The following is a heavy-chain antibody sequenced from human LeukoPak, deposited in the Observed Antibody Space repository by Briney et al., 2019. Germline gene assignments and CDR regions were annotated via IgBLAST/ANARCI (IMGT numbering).Heavy chain of an antibody. CDR1: GFTFSSYS. V-gene: IGHV3-48*04. D-gene: IGHD3-10*01. Sequence: GGSLRLSCAASGFTFSSYSMNWVRQAPGKGLEWVSYLSSSGNSIYHADSVEGRFTISRDNAKNSLYLLMNSLRAEDTAVYYCARYRGYRFRGGLFDYWGQGTLVTVSS. J-gene: IGHJ4*02. CDR2: LSSSGNSI. CDR3: ARYRGYRFRGGLFDY.